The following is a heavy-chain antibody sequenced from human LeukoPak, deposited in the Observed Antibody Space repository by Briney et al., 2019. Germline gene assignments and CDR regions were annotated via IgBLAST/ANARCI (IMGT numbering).Heavy chain of an antibody. J-gene: IGHJ4*02. CDR2: ISAYNGNT. Sequence: ASVKVSCTASGYTFTSYGISWVRQAPGQGLEWMGWISAYNGNTNYAQKLQGRVTMTTDTSTSTAYMELRSLRSDDTAVYYCARGPRYSTPLAQAPGDYWGQGTLVTVSS. CDR1: GYTFTSYG. V-gene: IGHV1-18*01. CDR3: ARGPRYSTPLAQAPGDY. D-gene: IGHD5-12*01.